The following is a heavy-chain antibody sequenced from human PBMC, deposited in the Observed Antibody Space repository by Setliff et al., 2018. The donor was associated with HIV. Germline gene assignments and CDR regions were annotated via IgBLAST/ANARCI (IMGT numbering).Heavy chain of an antibody. D-gene: IGHD6-13*01. CDR1: GDAFTDYY. CDR3: ARDPGYKSSWYGAFDI. CDR2: INPNSGGT. V-gene: IGHV1-2*02. J-gene: IGHJ3*02. Sequence: ASVKVSCKASGDAFTDYYIHWVRQAPGQGLEWMGWINPNSGGTNYAQKFQGRVTMTRDTSISTAFMDLSRLRSDDTAVYYCARDPGYKSSWYGAFDIWGQGTMGTVS.